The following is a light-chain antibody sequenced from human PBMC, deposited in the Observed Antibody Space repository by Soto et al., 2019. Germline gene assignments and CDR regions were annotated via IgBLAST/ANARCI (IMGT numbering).Light chain of an antibody. CDR1: QSISSS. V-gene: IGKV3-11*01. Sequence: EVVLTQSPAILSLSPGERATLSCRASQSISSSLAWYQHKPVRAPRLLIYDASNRATGIPARFSGSGSGTDFTLTISSLEPEDFAVYYCQHRNNWPTFGGGTKVEIK. CDR3: QHRNNWPT. CDR2: DAS. J-gene: IGKJ4*01.